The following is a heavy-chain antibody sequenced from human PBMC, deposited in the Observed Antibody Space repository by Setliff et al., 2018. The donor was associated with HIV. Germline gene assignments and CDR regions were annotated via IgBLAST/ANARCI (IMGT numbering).Heavy chain of an antibody. D-gene: IGHD3-22*01. Sequence: GASVKVSCKASGYTFIDYYIHWARQAPGQGLEWMGWINPKTGGTSFAKKFQDRVTMSRDTSISTAYMQLSSLRSDDTAMYYCGRATEYYDTSGYPRRTLVDDWGQGALVTVSS. J-gene: IGHJ4*02. CDR1: GYTFIDYY. CDR3: GRATEYYDTSGYPRRTLVDD. CDR2: INPKTGGT. V-gene: IGHV1-2*02.